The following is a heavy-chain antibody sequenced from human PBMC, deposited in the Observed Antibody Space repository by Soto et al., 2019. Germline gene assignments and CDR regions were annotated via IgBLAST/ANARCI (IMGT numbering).Heavy chain of an antibody. CDR1: GFTFSSYG. D-gene: IGHD6-13*01. J-gene: IGHJ4*02. CDR2: ISYDGSNK. CDR3: AKDLNLAAAAGALDY. Sequence: PGGSLRLSCAASGFTFSSYGMHWVRQAPGKGLEWVAVISYDGSNKYYADSVKGRFTISRDNSKNTLYLQMNSLRAEDTAVYYCAKDLNLAAAAGALDYWGQGT. V-gene: IGHV3-30*18.